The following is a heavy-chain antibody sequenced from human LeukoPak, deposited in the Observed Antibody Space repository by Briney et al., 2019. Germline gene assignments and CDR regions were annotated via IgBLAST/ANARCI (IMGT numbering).Heavy chain of an antibody. V-gene: IGHV4-59*01. D-gene: IGHD3-22*01. Sequence: PSETLSPTCTVSGGSISSYYWSWIRQPPGKGLEWIGYIYYSGSTNYNPSLKSRVTISVDTSKNQFSLKLSSVTAADTAVYYCAGSYYYDSSSIDYWGQGTLVTVSS. CDR2: IYYSGST. J-gene: IGHJ4*02. CDR3: AGSYYYDSSSIDY. CDR1: GGSISSYY.